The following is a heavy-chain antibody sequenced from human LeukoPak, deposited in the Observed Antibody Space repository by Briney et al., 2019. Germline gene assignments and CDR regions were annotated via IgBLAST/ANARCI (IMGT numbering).Heavy chain of an antibody. D-gene: IGHD3-3*01. V-gene: IGHV3-23*01. J-gene: IGHJ4*02. CDR3: AKGAYDFLEIAYFDY. CDR2: VIGSSGAT. Sequence: GGSLRLSCAASGFSFTKDAMNWVRQAPGKGLEWVAVVIGSSGATDYADSVKGRFTISRDNSKNTLFLQMNSLRAEDTAVYYCAKGAYDFLEIAYFDYWGQGALVTVSS. CDR1: GFSFTKDA.